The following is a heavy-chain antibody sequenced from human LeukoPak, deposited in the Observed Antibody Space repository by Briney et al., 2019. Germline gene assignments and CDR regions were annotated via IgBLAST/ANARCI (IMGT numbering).Heavy chain of an antibody. CDR1: GFTFSNYA. Sequence: PGGSLRLSCAASGFTFSNYAMSWVRQAPGKGLEWVSTISGSGGSTYYADSVKGRFTTSRDTSKNTLYLQMNSLRAEDTAVYYCAKTGAVAPLNWFDPWGQGTLVTVSS. J-gene: IGHJ5*02. CDR2: ISGSGGST. CDR3: AKTGAVAPLNWFDP. D-gene: IGHD6-19*01. V-gene: IGHV3-23*01.